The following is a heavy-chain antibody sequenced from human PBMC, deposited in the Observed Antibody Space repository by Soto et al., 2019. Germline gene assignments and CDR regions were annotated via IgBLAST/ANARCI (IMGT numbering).Heavy chain of an antibody. CDR2: IYHSGST. J-gene: IGHJ4*02. V-gene: IGHV4-4*02. Sequence: SETLSLTCAVSGGSISSSNWWSWVRQPPGKGLEWIGEIYHSGSTNYNPSLKSRVTISVDKSKNQFSLKLSSVTAADTAVYYCESVSSSSGGRKYYFDYWGQGTLVTVSS. CDR3: ESVSSSSGGRKYYFDY. D-gene: IGHD6-6*01. CDR1: GGSISSSNW.